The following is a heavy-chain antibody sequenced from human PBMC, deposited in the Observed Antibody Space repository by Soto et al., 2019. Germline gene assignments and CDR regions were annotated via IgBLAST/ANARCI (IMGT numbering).Heavy chain of an antibody. Sequence: SETLSLTCSVSGGSISSVGHYWTWIRQQPGKGLEWIGYIYYSGSTDCNPSLKSRVTISVDRSKNQFSLNLSSVTAADTAIYYCARESGGYDSSTRYGLDVWGQGTTVTVSS. V-gene: IGHV4-31*03. CDR3: ARESGGYDSSTRYGLDV. CDR1: GGSISSVGHY. CDR2: IYYSGST. D-gene: IGHD6-25*01. J-gene: IGHJ6*02.